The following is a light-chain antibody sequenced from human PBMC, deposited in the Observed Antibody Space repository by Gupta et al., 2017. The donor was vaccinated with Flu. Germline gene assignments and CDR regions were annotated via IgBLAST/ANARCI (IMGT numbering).Light chain of an antibody. Sequence: QSALTQPASVSGSPGPSITISCTGTSSAVGGYNYVSWYQQHPGKAPKLMIYEVSNRPSGVSNRFSGSKSGNTASLTISGLQPEDEADYYCSSYTSSSNHVVFGGGTKLTVL. CDR3: SSYTSSSNHVV. V-gene: IGLV2-14*01. CDR2: EVS. CDR1: SSAVGGYNY. J-gene: IGLJ2*01.